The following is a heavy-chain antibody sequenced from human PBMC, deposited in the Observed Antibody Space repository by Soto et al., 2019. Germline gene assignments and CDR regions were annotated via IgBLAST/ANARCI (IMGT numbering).Heavy chain of an antibody. CDR3: AIPPGYSSGRYMNAFDI. J-gene: IGHJ3*02. Sequence: GGSLRLSCAASGLTFSSYGMHWVRQAPGKGLEWVAVISYDGSNKYYADSVKGRFTISRDNSKNTLYLQMNSLRAEDTAVYYCAIPPGYSSGRYMNAFDIWGQGTMVTVSS. V-gene: IGHV3-30*03. CDR1: GLTFSSYG. D-gene: IGHD6-19*01. CDR2: ISYDGSNK.